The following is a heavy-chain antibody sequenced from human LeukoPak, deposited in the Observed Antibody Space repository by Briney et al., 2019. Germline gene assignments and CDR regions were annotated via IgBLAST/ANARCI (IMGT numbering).Heavy chain of an antibody. V-gene: IGHV3-23*01. Sequence: GGSLRLSCAASGFTFSSYAMSWVRQAPGKGLEWVSAISGSGGSTYYADSVKGRFTISRDNSKNTLYLQTNSLRAEDTAVYYCAKASETTVTTPIDYWGQGTLVTVSS. D-gene: IGHD4-17*01. CDR2: ISGSGGST. CDR3: AKASETTVTTPIDY. CDR1: GFTFSSYA. J-gene: IGHJ4*02.